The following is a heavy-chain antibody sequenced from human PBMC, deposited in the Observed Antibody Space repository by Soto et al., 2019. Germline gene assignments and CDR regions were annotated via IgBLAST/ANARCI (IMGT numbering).Heavy chain of an antibody. V-gene: IGHV5-10-1*01. D-gene: IGHD3-3*01. J-gene: IGHJ6*02. CDR3: AIYDFWSGYLPYGMDV. Sequence: PGESLKISCKSSGYSFTSYWISWVRQMPGKGLEWMGRNDPSDSYTNYSPSFQGHVTISADKSISTAYLQWSSLKASDTAMYYCAIYDFWSGYLPYGMDVWGQGTTVTV. CDR2: NDPSDSYT. CDR1: GYSFTSYW.